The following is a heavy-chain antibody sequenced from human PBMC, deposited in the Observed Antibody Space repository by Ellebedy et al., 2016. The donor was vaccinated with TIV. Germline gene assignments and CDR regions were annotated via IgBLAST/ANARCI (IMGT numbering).Heavy chain of an antibody. CDR2: ISSSSSTI. Sequence: GESLKISCAASGFTFSSYSMNWVRQAPGKGLEWVSYISSSSSTIYYADSVKGRFTISRDNAKNSLYLQMNSLRAEDTAVYYCARLGVIAAAGASDYWGQGTLVTVSS. D-gene: IGHD6-13*01. J-gene: IGHJ4*02. CDR1: GFTFSSYS. CDR3: ARLGVIAAAGASDY. V-gene: IGHV3-48*01.